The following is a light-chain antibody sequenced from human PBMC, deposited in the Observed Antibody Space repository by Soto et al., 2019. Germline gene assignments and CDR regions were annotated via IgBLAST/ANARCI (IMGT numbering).Light chain of an antibody. CDR2: DVS. Sequence: QSVLTQPASVSGSPGQSITISCTGTSSDVGGYNYVSWYQQYPGKAPKVMIYDVSNRPSGVSNRFSGSKSGDTASLTISGLQAEDEADYYCSSYTRSSTLYVFGTGTKVNVL. CDR3: SSYTRSSTLYV. CDR1: SSDVGGYNY. V-gene: IGLV2-14*03. J-gene: IGLJ1*01.